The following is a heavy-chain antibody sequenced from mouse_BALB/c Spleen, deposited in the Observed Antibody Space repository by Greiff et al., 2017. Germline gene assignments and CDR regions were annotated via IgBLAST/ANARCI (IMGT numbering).Heavy chain of an antibody. CDR3: TRDTVYAMDY. CDR2: ISSGGSYT. J-gene: IGHJ4*01. CDR1: GFTFSSYT. D-gene: IGHD1-1*01. V-gene: IGHV5-6-4*01. Sequence: EVQVVESGGGLVKPGGSLKLSCAASGFTFSSYTMSWVRQTPEKRLEWVATISSGGSYTYYPDSVKGRFTISRDNAKNTLYLQMSSLKSEDTAMYYCTRDTVYAMDYWGQGTSVTVSS.